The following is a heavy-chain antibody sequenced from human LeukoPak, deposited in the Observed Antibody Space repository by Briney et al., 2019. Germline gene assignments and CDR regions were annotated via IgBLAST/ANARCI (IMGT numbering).Heavy chain of an antibody. CDR1: GGSFSGYY. J-gene: IGHJ5*02. D-gene: IGHD5-12*01. CDR3: ARGIYRHWFDP. V-gene: IGHV4-34*01. Sequence: PSETLSLTCAVYGGSFSGYYWSWIRQPPGKGLEWIGEINHSGSTNYNPSLKSRVTISVDTSKNQFSLKLSSVTAADTAVNYCARGIYRHWFDPWGQGTLVTVSS. CDR2: INHSGST.